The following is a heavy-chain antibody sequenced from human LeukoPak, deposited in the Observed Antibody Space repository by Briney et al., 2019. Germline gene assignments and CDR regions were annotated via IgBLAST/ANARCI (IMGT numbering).Heavy chain of an antibody. CDR1: GFTFSSYS. D-gene: IGHD6-19*01. J-gene: IGHJ5*02. V-gene: IGHV3-48*02. CDR2: ITGSGRTI. CDR3: ARDRGTGWAIDP. Sequence: PGGSLRLSCAASGFTFSSYSMNWVRQAPGKGLEWVSYITGSGRTIYYADSVKGRFTISRDKAKNSLFLQMNSLRDEDTAVYYCARDRGTGWAIDPWGQGTLVTVSS.